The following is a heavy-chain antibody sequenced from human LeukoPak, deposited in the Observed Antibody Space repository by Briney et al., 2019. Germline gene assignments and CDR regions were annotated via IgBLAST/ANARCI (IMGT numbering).Heavy chain of an antibody. D-gene: IGHD1-14*01. CDR1: GFSLSGFW. V-gene: IGHV3-7*03. CDR3: ARDRGTTPGIYYGMDV. Sequence: QPGGSLRLSCVASGFSLSGFWIRWVRQAPGKGLEWVAAIKQGGSEKHYVDSVKGRTTISRDNAQNSLYLQINSLRVEDSAVYYCARDRGTTPGIYYGMDVWGKGTTVTVSS. J-gene: IGHJ6*04. CDR2: IKQGGSEK.